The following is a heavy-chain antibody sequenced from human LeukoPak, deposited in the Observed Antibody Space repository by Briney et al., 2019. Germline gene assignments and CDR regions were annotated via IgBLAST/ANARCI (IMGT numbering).Heavy chain of an antibody. D-gene: IGHD2-21*02. J-gene: IGHJ1*01. Sequence: PGGSLRLSCATSGFTFSSDPMNWVRQAPGKGLEWVSHIRSGGDNIHYADSVRGRFTISRDNAKNSLYLQMNSLRVEDTAVYYCTSWGDTTAEYFQRWGQGTLVTVSS. V-gene: IGHV3-48*01. CDR3: TSWGDTTAEYFQR. CDR2: IRSGGDNI. CDR1: GFTFSSDP.